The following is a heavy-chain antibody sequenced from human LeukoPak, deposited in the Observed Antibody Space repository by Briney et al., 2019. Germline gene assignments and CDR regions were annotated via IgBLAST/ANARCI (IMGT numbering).Heavy chain of an antibody. Sequence: SVKVSCKACGGTFSSYAISWVRQAPGQGLEWMGRIIPILGIANYAQKFQGRVTITADKSTSTAYMELSSLRSEDTAVYYCARVTFYFDYWGQGTLVTVSS. CDR2: IIPILGIA. D-gene: IGHD4-23*01. J-gene: IGHJ4*02. CDR1: GGTFSSYA. CDR3: ARVTFYFDY. V-gene: IGHV1-69*04.